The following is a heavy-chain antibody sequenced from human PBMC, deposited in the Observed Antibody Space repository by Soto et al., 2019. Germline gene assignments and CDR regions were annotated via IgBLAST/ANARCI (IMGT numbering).Heavy chain of an antibody. Sequence: SLRLSCAASGFTFDDYAMHWVRQAPGKGLEWVSSINWNGGSIAYADSVKGRFTISRDKATKSLYLQMNSLVTGDTALYYCAKDFRFNYYNAMDVWGQGTTVTVSS. CDR1: GFTFDDYA. CDR2: INWNGGSI. J-gene: IGHJ6*02. V-gene: IGHV3-9*01. D-gene: IGHD3-16*01. CDR3: AKDFRFNYYNAMDV.